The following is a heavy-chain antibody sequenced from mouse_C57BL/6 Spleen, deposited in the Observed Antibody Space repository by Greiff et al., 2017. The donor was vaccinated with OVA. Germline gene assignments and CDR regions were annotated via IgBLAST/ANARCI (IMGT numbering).Heavy chain of an antibody. CDR2: IDPSDSYT. V-gene: IGHV1-69*01. CDR1: GYTFTSYW. J-gene: IGHJ1*03. Sequence: QVQLQQPGAELVMPGASVKLSCKASGYTFTSYWMHWVKQRPGQGLEWIGEIDPSDSYTNYNQKFKGKSTLTVDKSSSTAYMQLSSLTSEDSAVYYGARSSYYYGSEYFDVWGTGTTVTVSS. CDR3: ARSSYYYGSEYFDV. D-gene: IGHD1-1*01.